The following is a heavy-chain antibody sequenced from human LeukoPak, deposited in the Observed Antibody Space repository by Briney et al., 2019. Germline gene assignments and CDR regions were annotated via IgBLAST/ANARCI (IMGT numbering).Heavy chain of an antibody. D-gene: IGHD2-15*01. J-gene: IGHJ6*02. V-gene: IGHV3-23*01. CDR3: ARLRYYGMDV. Sequence: GGSLRLSCAASGFTFSSYAMSWVRQAPGKGLEWVSAISGSGGSTYYADSVKSRFTISRDNAKNSLYLQMNSLRAEDTAVYCCARLRYYGMDVWGQGTTVTVSS. CDR2: ISGSGGST. CDR1: GFTFSSYA.